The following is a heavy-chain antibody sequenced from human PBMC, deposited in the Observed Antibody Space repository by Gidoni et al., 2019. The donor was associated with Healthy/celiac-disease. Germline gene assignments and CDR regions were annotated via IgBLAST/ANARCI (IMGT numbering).Heavy chain of an antibody. D-gene: IGHD3-22*01. Sequence: EVQLVQSGAEVKKPGASLKIACKGSGYSFTSYWIGWVRQMPGKGLEWMGLIYPGDADTRYSRSFQGQVTISADKSISTAYLQWSSLKASDTAMYYCARLYYYDSSGYFPLDAFDIWGQGTMVTVSS. J-gene: IGHJ3*02. CDR3: ARLYYYDSSGYFPLDAFDI. CDR2: IYPGDADT. CDR1: GYSFTSYW. V-gene: IGHV5-51*01.